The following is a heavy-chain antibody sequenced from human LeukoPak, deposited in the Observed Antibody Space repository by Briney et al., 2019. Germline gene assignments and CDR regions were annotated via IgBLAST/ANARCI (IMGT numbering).Heavy chain of an antibody. V-gene: IGHV4-39*07. D-gene: IGHD1-26*01. CDR3: ASLRERSYYARGFDY. Sequence: SETLSLTCTVSGGSISTSSYYWGWIRQPPGKGLECIGNIYYSGSTYYNPSLKSRVTISVDTSKNQFSLKLSSVTAADTAVYYCASLRERSYYARGFDYWGQGTLATVSS. CDR1: GGSISTSSYY. J-gene: IGHJ4*02. CDR2: IYYSGST.